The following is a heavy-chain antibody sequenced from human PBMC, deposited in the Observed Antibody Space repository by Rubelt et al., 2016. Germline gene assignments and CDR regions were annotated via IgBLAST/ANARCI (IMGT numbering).Heavy chain of an antibody. CDR1: GFSLSTSGVA. CDR3: AQWRSYCFDY. CDR2: ISWADAT. Sequence: IPLKESGPTLVKPTQILTLTCTFSGFSLSTSGVAVGWIRQPPGKALQWLALISWADATRYSPSLTSRLSITKDTSKNQMVLTMTNMDRVDTDTYCWAQWRSYCFDYWGQGTLVSVSS. V-gene: IGHV2-5*02. D-gene: IGHD5-12*01. J-gene: IGHJ4*02.